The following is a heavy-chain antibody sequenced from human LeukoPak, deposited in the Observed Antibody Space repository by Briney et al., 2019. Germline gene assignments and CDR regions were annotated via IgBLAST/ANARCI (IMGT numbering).Heavy chain of an antibody. V-gene: IGHV3-30*18. D-gene: IGHD3-10*01. CDR1: GFTFSSYG. J-gene: IGHJ4*02. Sequence: GRSLRLSCAASGFTFSSYGMHWVRQAPGKGLEWVAVISYDGSNKYYADSVKGRFTISRDNSKNTLYLQMNSLRAEDTAVYYCAKETSSGSYYNEGVCDYWGQGTLVTVSS. CDR2: ISYDGSNK. CDR3: AKETSSGSYYNEGVCDY.